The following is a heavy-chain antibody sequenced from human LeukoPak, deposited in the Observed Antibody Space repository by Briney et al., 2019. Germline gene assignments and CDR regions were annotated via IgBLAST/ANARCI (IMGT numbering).Heavy chain of an antibody. CDR2: INPNSGGT. CDR1: GYTLTELS. V-gene: IGHV1-2*02. CDR3: ARDPTGSTDIVVVPAASYYYYGMDV. J-gene: IGHJ6*02. D-gene: IGHD2-2*01. Sequence: ASVKVSCKVSGYTLTELSMHWVRQAPGKGLEWMGWINPNSGGTNYAQKFQGRVTITRDTSISTAYMELSRLRSDDTAVYYCARDPTGSTDIVVVPAASYYYYGMDVWGQGTTVTVSS.